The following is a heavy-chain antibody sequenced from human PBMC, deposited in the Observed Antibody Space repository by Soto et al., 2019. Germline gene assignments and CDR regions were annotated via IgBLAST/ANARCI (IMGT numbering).Heavy chain of an antibody. CDR3: ARVGRFRSNYYYYGMDV. CDR1: GGTFSSYA. Sequence: QVQLVQSGAEVKKPGSSVKVSCKASGGTFSSYAISWVRQAPGQGLEWMGGIIPIFGTANYAQKFQGRVTITAYEFTSTAYRELSSLRSEDTAVYYCARVGRFRSNYYYYGMDVWGEGTTVTVSS. J-gene: IGHJ6*04. D-gene: IGHD3-3*01. V-gene: IGHV1-69*12. CDR2: IIPIFGTA.